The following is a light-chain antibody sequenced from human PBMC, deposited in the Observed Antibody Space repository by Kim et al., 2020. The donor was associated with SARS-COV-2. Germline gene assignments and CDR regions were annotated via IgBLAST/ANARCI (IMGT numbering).Light chain of an antibody. CDR1: HGIVNY. J-gene: IGKJ5*01. Sequence: LSPGDTATLSCRASHGIVNYLAWYQQKPGQAPRLLIYDASPRAAGAPGRFSGSGSGTDFTLTISTLRPEDSGVYYCQQRTNWPLTFGQGTRLEIK. V-gene: IGKV3-11*01. CDR2: DAS. CDR3: QQRTNWPLT.